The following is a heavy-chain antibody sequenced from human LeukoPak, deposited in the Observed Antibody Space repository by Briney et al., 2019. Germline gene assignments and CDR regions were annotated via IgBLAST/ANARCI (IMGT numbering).Heavy chain of an antibody. Sequence: GGSLRLSCAASGFSFSDYYMSWIRQAPGKGLEWVSYISGSSSYTDYADSVKGRFTISRDNSKNTLYLQMSSLRAEDTAVYYCVKETLRGSYWGQGTLVTVSS. D-gene: IGHD1-26*01. CDR1: GFSFSDYY. J-gene: IGHJ4*02. V-gene: IGHV3-11*06. CDR2: ISGSSSYT. CDR3: VKETLRGSY.